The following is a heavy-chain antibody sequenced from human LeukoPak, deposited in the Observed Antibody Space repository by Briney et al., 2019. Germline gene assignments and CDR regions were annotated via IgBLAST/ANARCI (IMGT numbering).Heavy chain of an antibody. V-gene: IGHV4-34*01. CDR2: IYPGGSA. J-gene: IGHJ1*01. D-gene: IGHD3-22*01. Sequence: KRFETLSLTCAVYSGSFNDYCWIWLRQPPRRGLEWIGEIYPGGSANYDPSLKGRLAISVDPSKSQFSLKLSSLTAADTAVYFCARGVVDYSTRSGYLSHWGQGTLVTVSS. CDR1: SGSFNDYC. CDR3: ARGVVDYSTRSGYLSH.